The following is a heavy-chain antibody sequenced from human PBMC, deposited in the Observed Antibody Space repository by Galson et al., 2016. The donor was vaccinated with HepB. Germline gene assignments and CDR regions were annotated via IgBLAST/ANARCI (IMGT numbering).Heavy chain of an antibody. J-gene: IGHJ3*01. CDR3: AVVMVDFELDAFDF. CDR2: FDPEAGER. CDR1: GYTLTELS. V-gene: IGHV1-24*01. D-gene: IGHD2-15*01. Sequence: SVKVSCKVSGYTLTELSMHWVRQAPGKGLEWMGGFDPEAGERMYAEKFQGRVTMTEDTSTDTAYMDLSSLRSEDTAVYYCAVVMVDFELDAFDFWGQGTMVTVSS.